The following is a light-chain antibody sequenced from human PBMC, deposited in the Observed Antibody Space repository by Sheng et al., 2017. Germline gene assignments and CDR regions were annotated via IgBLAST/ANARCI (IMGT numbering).Light chain of an antibody. V-gene: IGLV2-23*01. Sequence: QSALTQPASVSGSPGQSITISCTGTDVGNFNLVSWYQQHPDKAPQLLIYEDRKRPSGVSYRFSGSKSGNTASLTISSLQAEDEANYYCCSYSGSPDLIVFATGTKVNVL. J-gene: IGLJ1*01. CDR2: EDR. CDR1: DVGNFNL. CDR3: CSYSGSPDLIV.